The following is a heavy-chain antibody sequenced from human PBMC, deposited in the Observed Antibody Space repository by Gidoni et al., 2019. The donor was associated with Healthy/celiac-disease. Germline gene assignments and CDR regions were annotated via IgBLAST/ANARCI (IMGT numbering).Heavy chain of an antibody. CDR1: GFTFSSFG. CDR3: AKELWCSGGSCYPLLVLYYYGMDV. V-gene: IGHV3-30*18. D-gene: IGHD2-15*01. J-gene: IGHJ6*02. CDR2: ISYDGSNK. Sequence: QVQLVESGGAVVQPGRSLRLPCAASGFTFSSFGMPWVRQAPGKGLEWVAVISYDGSNKYYADSVKGRFTISRDNSKNTLYLQMNSLRAEDTAVYYCAKELWCSGGSCYPLLVLYYYGMDVWGQGTTVTVSS.